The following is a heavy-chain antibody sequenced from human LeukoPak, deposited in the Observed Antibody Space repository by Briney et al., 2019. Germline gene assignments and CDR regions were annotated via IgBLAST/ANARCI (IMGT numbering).Heavy chain of an antibody. Sequence: PGGSLRLSCIVSGFSLGSYEMSWIRQAPGKGLEWVSSIDYSGGSTYYADSVKGRFTISRDNSKNTLYLQMNSLRAEDTAVYYCAKERVRGAIIHDYYMDVWGKGTTVTVSS. CDR2: IDYSGGST. D-gene: IGHD3-10*01. V-gene: IGHV3-23*01. J-gene: IGHJ6*03. CDR1: GFSLGSYE. CDR3: AKERVRGAIIHDYYMDV.